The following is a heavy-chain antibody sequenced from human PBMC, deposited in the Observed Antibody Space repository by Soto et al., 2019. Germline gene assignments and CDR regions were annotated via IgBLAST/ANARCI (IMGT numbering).Heavy chain of an antibody. CDR1: GGSISSGGYY. CDR3: ARARGSSSSSPRRNFDY. CDR2: IYYSGST. V-gene: IGHV4-31*03. Sequence: QVQLQESGPGLVKPSQTLSLTCTVSGGSISSGGYYWSWIRQHPGKGLEWIGYIYYSGSTYYNPYLKSRVTISVDTSKNQFSLKLSSVTAADTAVYYCARARGSSSSSPRRNFDYWGQGTLVTVSS. J-gene: IGHJ4*02. D-gene: IGHD6-6*01.